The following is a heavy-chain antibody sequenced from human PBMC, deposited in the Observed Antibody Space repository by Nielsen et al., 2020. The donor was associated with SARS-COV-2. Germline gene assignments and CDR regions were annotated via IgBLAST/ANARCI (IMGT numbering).Heavy chain of an antibody. Sequence: GGSLRLSCAASGFTFSSYAMHWVRQAPGKGLEWVAVISYDGSNKYYANSVKGRFTISRDNSKNTLYLQMNSLRAEDTAVYYCARENTMVRGVIVRWFDPWGQGTLVTVSS. D-gene: IGHD3-10*01. V-gene: IGHV3-30*04. J-gene: IGHJ5*02. CDR2: ISYDGSNK. CDR1: GFTFSSYA. CDR3: ARENTMVRGVIVRWFDP.